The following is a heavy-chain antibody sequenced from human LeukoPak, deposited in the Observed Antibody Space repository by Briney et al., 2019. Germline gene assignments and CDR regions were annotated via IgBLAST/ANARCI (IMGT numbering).Heavy chain of an antibody. CDR3: ARVVRGVVTSNWFDP. CDR2: VAPSGTS. Sequence: SETLSLTCTVSGDSLNTYYWTWIRQTPGKELQWIGFVAPSGTSNYNPSLKSRVSISIDTSKNQFSLALTSVTPADTAVYYCARVVRGVVTSNWFDPWGQGTLVSVSS. V-gene: IGHV4-59*01. J-gene: IGHJ5*02. CDR1: GDSLNTYY. D-gene: IGHD2-21*02.